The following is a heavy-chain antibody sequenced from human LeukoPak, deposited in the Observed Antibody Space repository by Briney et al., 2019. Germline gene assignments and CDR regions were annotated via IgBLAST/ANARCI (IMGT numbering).Heavy chain of an antibody. CDR3: ASPSGYSYVSSFDY. Sequence: PGGSLRLSCAASGFTFSSYWMSWDRQAPGKGLEWVANIKQDGSEKYYVDSVKGRFTISRDNAKNSLYLQMNSLRAEDTAVYYCASPSGYSYVSSFDYWGQGTLVTVSS. D-gene: IGHD5-18*01. CDR2: IKQDGSEK. J-gene: IGHJ4*02. V-gene: IGHV3-7*01. CDR1: GFTFSSYW.